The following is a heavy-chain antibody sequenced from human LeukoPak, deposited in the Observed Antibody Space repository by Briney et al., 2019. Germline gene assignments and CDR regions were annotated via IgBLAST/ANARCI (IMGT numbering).Heavy chain of an antibody. D-gene: IGHD6-19*01. V-gene: IGHV4-59*01. J-gene: IGHJ3*02. CDR2: IYYSGST. CDR3: TRGPSGRDGFDI. CDR1: GGSISSYY. Sequence: PSETLSLTCTVSGGSISSYYWSWLRQPPGKGLEWIGYIYYSGSTNYNPSLKSRVTISVDTSKNQFSLKLSSVTAADTAVYYCTRGPSGRDGFDIWGQGTMVTVSS.